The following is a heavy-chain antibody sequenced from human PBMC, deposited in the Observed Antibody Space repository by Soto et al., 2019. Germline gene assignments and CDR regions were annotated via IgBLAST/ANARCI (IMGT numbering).Heavy chain of an antibody. CDR3: AIRDHDYGDYPRDY. D-gene: IGHD4-17*01. Sequence: PGESLKISCKGSGYTFTTYWIGWVRQAPGQGLEWMGRIIPILGIANYAQKFQGRVTITADKSTSTAYMGLSSLRSEDTAVYYCAIRDHDYGDYPRDYWGQGTLVTVSS. V-gene: IGHV1-69*02. CDR1: GYTFTTYW. J-gene: IGHJ4*02. CDR2: IIPILGIA.